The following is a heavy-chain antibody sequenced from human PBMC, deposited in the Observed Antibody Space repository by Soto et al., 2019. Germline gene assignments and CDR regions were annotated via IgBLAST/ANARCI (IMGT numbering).Heavy chain of an antibody. Sequence: GESLKISCKGSGYSFSNYWIGWVRQMPGKGLEWMGIIYPGDSDTRYSPSFQGQVTISADKSISTAYLQWSSLKASDTAIYYCERTAAASKYYYCVDSWGHGTPVTVSS. V-gene: IGHV5-51*01. D-gene: IGHD6-13*01. CDR1: GYSFSNYW. J-gene: IGHJ6*02. CDR3: ERTAAASKYYYCVDS. CDR2: IYPGDSDT.